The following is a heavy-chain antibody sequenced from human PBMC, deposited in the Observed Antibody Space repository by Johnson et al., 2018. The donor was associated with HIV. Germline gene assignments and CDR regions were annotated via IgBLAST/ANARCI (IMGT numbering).Heavy chain of an antibody. D-gene: IGHD3-9*01. CDR2: LRYDGDIT. Sequence: VQLVESGGGVVQPGRSLRLSCAASGFTFSNYGMHWVRQAPGKGLEWVAFLRYDGDITYYIDSVKGRFTISRDNSKNTLYLQMNSLRPEDTAVYYCARDGRDLVTRGSFDVWGQGTVVTVSS. J-gene: IGHJ3*01. V-gene: IGHV3-30*02. CDR1: GFTFSNYG. CDR3: ARDGRDLVTRGSFDV.